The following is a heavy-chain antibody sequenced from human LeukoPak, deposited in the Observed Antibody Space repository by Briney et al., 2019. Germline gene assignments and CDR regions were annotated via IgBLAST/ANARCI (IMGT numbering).Heavy chain of an antibody. J-gene: IGHJ6*03. V-gene: IGHV3-30*02. D-gene: IGHD2-15*01. Sequence: PGGSLRLSCAASGFTFSSYGMHWVRQAPGKGLEWVAFIRYDGSNKYYADSVKGRFTISTDNSKNTLYLQMNSLRAEDTAVYYCAKRYCSGGSCHPYYYYMDVWGKGTPVTVSS. CDR1: GFTFSSYG. CDR3: AKRYCSGGSCHPYYYYMDV. CDR2: IRYDGSNK.